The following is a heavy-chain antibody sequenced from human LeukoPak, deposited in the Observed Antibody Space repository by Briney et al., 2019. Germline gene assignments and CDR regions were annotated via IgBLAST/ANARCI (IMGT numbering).Heavy chain of an antibody. CDR2: IIPILAAA. Sequence: SVKVSCKASGGTFMRHSISWVRQAPGQGREWMGGIIPILAAADYPQKYQGRVTITTDESTSTVFMELSSITSEDSAVYYCARLPSNWGSEDYYFDYWGQGTLVTVSS. CDR3: ARLPSNWGSEDYYFDY. CDR1: GGTFMRHS. D-gene: IGHD7-27*01. V-gene: IGHV1-69*16. J-gene: IGHJ4*02.